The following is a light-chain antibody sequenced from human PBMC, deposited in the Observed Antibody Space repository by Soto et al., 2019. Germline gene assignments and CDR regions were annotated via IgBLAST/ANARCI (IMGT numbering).Light chain of an antibody. CDR1: QDMVRW. CDR2: AAS. V-gene: IGKV1-12*01. Sequence: DIQMTQSPSSLSASVGDRVTITCRASQDMVRWLAWYQQKPGKAPKVMIYAASSLQSGVPSMISGSVSGTAFSLTRSSMQLVEFATYYCKQSKSFPLTVGGGTKVELK. CDR3: KQSKSFPLT. J-gene: IGKJ4*01.